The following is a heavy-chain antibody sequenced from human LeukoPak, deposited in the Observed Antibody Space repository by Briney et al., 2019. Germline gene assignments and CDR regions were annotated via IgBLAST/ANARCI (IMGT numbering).Heavy chain of an antibody. CDR1: GFTFKNYA. Sequence: GGSLRLSCAASGFTFKNYALSWVRQTPGKGLEWVSGFSVNGRDTYYADFVKGRFTIARDIAKNTLYLQMNSLRAEDTATYYCAKPGRTAAGLFDSWGQGTLVTVSS. V-gene: IGHV3-23*01. D-gene: IGHD6-13*01. CDR3: AKPGRTAAGLFDS. CDR2: FSVNGRDT. J-gene: IGHJ4*02.